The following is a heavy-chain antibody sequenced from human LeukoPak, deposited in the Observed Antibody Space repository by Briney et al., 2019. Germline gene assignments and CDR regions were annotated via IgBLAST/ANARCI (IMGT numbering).Heavy chain of an antibody. J-gene: IGHJ4*02. CDR2: IYYAGST. V-gene: IGHV4-61*01. CDR1: GGSVSSGTYY. D-gene: IGHD3-10*01. CDR3: ARRGGSGRSFDY. Sequence: SETLSLTCTVPGGSVSSGTYYWSWVRQPPGKGLEWIGYIYYAGSTNYNPSLKSRLTISVDTSKNQFSLKLSSVTAADTAVYYCARRGGSGRSFDYWGQGTLVTVSS.